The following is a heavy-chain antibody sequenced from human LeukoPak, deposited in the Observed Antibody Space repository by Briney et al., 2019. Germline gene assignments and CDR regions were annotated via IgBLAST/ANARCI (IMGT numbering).Heavy chain of an antibody. D-gene: IGHD6-6*01. Sequence: SETLSLTCTVSGGSISGYYWSWIRQPPGKGLEWIGYIYYSGSTNYNPSLKSRLTISVDTSENQFSLKLSSVTAADTAVYYCAREYSSSSGRRAFDIWGQGTMVTVSS. CDR2: IYYSGST. J-gene: IGHJ3*02. CDR1: GGSISGYY. CDR3: AREYSSSSGRRAFDI. V-gene: IGHV4-59*08.